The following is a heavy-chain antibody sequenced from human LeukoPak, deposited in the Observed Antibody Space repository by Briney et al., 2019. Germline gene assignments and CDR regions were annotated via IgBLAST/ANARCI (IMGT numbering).Heavy chain of an antibody. CDR2: ICPKTGGT. CDR3: AGPWDQVGFDP. CDR1: GYTFTGYY. V-gene: IGHV1-2*02. D-gene: IGHD1-26*01. Sequence: ASVKVSCKASGYTFTGYYLHWVRQAPGQGLEWMGWICPKTGGTSYAQKFQGRVTMTRDTSISTAYMELIGLRSDDTAVYYCAGPWDQVGFDPWGQGTLVSVSS. J-gene: IGHJ5*02.